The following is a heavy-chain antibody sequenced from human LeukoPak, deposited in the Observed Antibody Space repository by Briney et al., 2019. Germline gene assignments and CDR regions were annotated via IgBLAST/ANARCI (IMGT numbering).Heavy chain of an antibody. CDR3: ARVSPVQLERRDKDWFDH. Sequence: GASVKVSCKASGYTFTSYGISWVRQAPGQGLEWMGWISAYNGNTNYAQKLQGRVTMTTDTSTSTAYMELRSLRSDDTAVYYCARVSPVQLERRDKDWFDHWGQGTLVTVSS. CDR1: GYTFTSYG. D-gene: IGHD1-1*01. V-gene: IGHV1-18*01. CDR2: ISAYNGNT. J-gene: IGHJ5*02.